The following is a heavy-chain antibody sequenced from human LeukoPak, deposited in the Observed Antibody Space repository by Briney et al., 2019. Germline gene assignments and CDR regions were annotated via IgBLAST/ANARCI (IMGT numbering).Heavy chain of an antibody. V-gene: IGHV3-23*01. D-gene: IGHD1-26*01. Sequence: GGSLRLSCVASGFTFTNCAMIWVRQAPGKGLEWVSSISGSGSTTYYADSAKGRFTISRDNSKNTVYLQMNSLSVEDTAVYYCAKDQSRVGASDPFDSWGQGTLVTVSS. CDR2: ISGSGSTT. J-gene: IGHJ5*01. CDR1: GFTFTNCA. CDR3: AKDQSRVGASDPFDS.